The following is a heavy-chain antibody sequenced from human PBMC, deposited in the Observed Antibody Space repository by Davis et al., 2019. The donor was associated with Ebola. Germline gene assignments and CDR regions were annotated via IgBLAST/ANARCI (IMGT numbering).Heavy chain of an antibody. D-gene: IGHD1-1*01. J-gene: IGHJ4*02. V-gene: IGHV3-7*03. CDR1: GFTFSDYW. Sequence: GESLKISCAASGFTFSDYWMSWVRHAPGRGLELVANIKEDGSEKYYVDSVKGRFTISIDNAKNLVYLHMTSLTADDKAVYYCARDAHLQYIFDSWGQGIRVTVSS. CDR2: IKEDGSEK. CDR3: ARDAHLQYIFDS.